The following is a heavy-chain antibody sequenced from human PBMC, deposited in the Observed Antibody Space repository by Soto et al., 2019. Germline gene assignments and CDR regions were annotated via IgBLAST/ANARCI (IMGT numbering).Heavy chain of an antibody. V-gene: IGHV4-4*07. Sequence: SETLSLTCTVSDDFISSYYWNWIRQPAGKGLEWIGRASTNGATNYNPSLESRVTMSVDTSKNQFSLKLTSVTAADTAVYFCARADYEILTGSYAMDVWGQGTTVTVSS. CDR2: ASTNGAT. CDR3: ARADYEILTGSYAMDV. J-gene: IGHJ6*02. D-gene: IGHD3-9*01. CDR1: DDFISSYY.